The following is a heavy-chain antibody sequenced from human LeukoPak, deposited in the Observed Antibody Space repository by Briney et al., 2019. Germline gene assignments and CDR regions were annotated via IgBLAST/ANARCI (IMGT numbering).Heavy chain of an antibody. CDR1: GGSFSGYY. J-gene: IGHJ4*02. D-gene: IGHD2-2*01. CDR3: ARYPHCSSTDCYVT. Sequence: SETLSLTCAVYGGSFSGYYWSWIRQPPGKGLEWSGEINHSGSTNYNPSLKSRVSISVDTSKNQFSLKLSSVTAADTAVYYCARYPHCSSTDCYVTWGQGTLVIVPA. V-gene: IGHV4-34*01. CDR2: INHSGST.